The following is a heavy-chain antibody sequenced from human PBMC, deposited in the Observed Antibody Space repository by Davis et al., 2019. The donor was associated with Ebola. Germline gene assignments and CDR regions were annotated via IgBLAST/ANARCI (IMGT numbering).Heavy chain of an antibody. D-gene: IGHD1-1*01. V-gene: IGHV3-23*01. J-gene: IGHJ6*02. CDR3: ARRYLGTYYYYGMDV. Sequence: GGSLRLSCADSVITFSSYAMTWVRQAPGKGLEWVSAISGSGGSTYYADSVKGRFTISRDNSKKTMYLQMNSLRAEDTAVYYCARRYLGTYYYYGMDVWGQGTTVTVSS. CDR1: VITFSSYA. CDR2: ISGSGGST.